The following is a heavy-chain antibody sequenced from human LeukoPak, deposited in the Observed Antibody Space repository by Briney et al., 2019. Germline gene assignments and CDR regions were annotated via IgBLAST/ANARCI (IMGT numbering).Heavy chain of an antibody. CDR1: GGSISSGDYY. D-gene: IGHD6-6*01. Sequence: PSETLSLTCTVSGGSISSGDYYWSWIRQPPGKGLEWIGYIYTSGTTNYNPSLKSRVTISVDTSKNQFSLKLSSVAAADTAVYYCARHGHISSIEFDCWGQGTLVTVSS. CDR2: IYTSGTT. J-gene: IGHJ4*02. V-gene: IGHV4-61*08. CDR3: ARHGHISSIEFDC.